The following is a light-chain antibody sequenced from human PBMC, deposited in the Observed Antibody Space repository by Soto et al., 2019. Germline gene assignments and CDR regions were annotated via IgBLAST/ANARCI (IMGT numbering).Light chain of an antibody. CDR3: PQYNNWPWT. Sequence: EIVMTQSPATLSVSPRERATLSCRASQSVSSNLAWYQQKPGQAPRLHIYGASTRATAIPARFSGGGSGTVFTLTISSLQSEDFAVYYCPQYNNWPWTFGQGTKVEIK. CDR1: QSVSSN. J-gene: IGKJ1*01. V-gene: IGKV3-15*01. CDR2: GAS.